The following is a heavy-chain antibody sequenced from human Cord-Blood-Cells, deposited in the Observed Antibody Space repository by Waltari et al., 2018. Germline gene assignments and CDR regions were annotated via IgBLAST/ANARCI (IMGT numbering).Heavy chain of an antibody. CDR1: GGSISSYY. CDR2: IYYSGST. V-gene: IGHV4-59*08. D-gene: IGHD3-3*01. CDR3: ARHEGSYDFWSGYDY. Sequence: QVQLQESGPGLVKPSETLSLTCTVSGGSISSYYWSWIRQPPGKGLEWIGYIYYSGSTNYNPPLKSRVTISVDTSKNQFARKLSSVTAADTAVYYCARHEGSYDFWSGYDYWGQGTLVTVSS. J-gene: IGHJ4*02.